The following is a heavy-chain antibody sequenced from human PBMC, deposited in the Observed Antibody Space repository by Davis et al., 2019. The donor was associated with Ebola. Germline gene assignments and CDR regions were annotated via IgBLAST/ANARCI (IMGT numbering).Heavy chain of an antibody. CDR2: IHPGDSDT. J-gene: IGHJ5*02. V-gene: IGHV5-51*01. CDR3: ARLGPLSVFGSDP. Sequence: GESLKISCKGSGYSFTSYWNGWVRQMPGKGLEWMGIIHPGDSDTTYNPSFQGHVTISADKSISTAYLQWSRLKASDTDMYYCARLGPLSVFGSDPWGQGTLVTVSS. CDR1: GYSFTSYW. D-gene: IGHD3-16*02.